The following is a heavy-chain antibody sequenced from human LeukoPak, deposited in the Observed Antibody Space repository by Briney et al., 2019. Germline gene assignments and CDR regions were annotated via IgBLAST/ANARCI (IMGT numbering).Heavy chain of an antibody. D-gene: IGHD4-17*01. V-gene: IGHV5-51*01. J-gene: IGHJ4*02. CDR2: IYPGDSDT. CDR3: ARQIIDYGDYGDFDY. CDR1: GYSFTSYW. Sequence: GESLKISCKGSGYSFTSYWIGWVRQMPGKGLEWMGIIYPGDSDTRYSPSFQGQVTISADKSISTAYLQWSSLKASGTAMYYCARQIIDYGDYGDFDYWGQGTLVTVSS.